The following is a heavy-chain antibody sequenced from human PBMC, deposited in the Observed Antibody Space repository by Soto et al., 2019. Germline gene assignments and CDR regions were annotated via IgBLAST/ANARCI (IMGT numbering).Heavy chain of an antibody. CDR2: INNAGST. CDR1: GFDASVNF. CDR3: VRENYYYGMDV. V-gene: IGHV3-66*01. J-gene: IGHJ6*02. Sequence: EVQLVESGGTLVQPGGSLKLSCAASGFDASVNFMTWVRQAPGKGLEWVTAINNAGSTFYADSVKGRCSISRDDSKNTLYLQMNSLRVEDTAMYYCVRENYYYGMDVWGQGTAVTVSS.